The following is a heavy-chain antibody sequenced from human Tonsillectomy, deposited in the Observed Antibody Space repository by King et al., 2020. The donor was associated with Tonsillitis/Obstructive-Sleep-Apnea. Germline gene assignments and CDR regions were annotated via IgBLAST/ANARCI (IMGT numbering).Heavy chain of an antibody. D-gene: IGHD5-12*01. CDR1: GGSISSSSYY. J-gene: IGHJ4*02. Sequence: QLQESGPGLVKPSETLSLTCTVSGGSISSSSYYWGWVRQPPGKGLEWNGSIYYSGSTYYNPSLKSRVTISVDTSKNQFSLKLGSVTAADTAVYYCARHSPPYGGYGLFDYWGQGTLVTVSS. CDR3: ARHSPPYGGYGLFDY. V-gene: IGHV4-39*01. CDR2: IYYSGST.